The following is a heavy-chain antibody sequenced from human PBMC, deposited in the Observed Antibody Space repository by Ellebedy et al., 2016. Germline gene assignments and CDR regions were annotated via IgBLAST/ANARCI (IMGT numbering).Heavy chain of an antibody. J-gene: IGHJ4*02. V-gene: IGHV3-23*01. CDR3: ARDGSTWYLAN. Sequence: GGSLRLSCAASGFTFSTSAMSWVRQAPGKGLEWVSTISGGGGATYYTDSVKGRFTISRDNSTSTLYLHMSSLRLEDTAIYYCARDGSTWYLANWGQGTLVSVSS. CDR1: GFTFSTSA. CDR2: ISGGGGAT. D-gene: IGHD6-13*01.